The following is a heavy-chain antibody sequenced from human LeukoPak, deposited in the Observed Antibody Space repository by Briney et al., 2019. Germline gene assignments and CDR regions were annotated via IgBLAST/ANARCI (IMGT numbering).Heavy chain of an antibody. Sequence: PGGSLRLSCAASGFTFSSYWMHWVRQAPGKGLVWVSRINTDGTSTTNADSVKGRFTISRDSAKNTVYLQMNSLRVEDTAVYYCTRDCGTSGCDYWGQGTLVTVSS. CDR3: TRDCGTSGCDY. CDR1: GFTFSSYW. J-gene: IGHJ4*02. D-gene: IGHD5-12*01. CDR2: INTDGTST. V-gene: IGHV3-74*01.